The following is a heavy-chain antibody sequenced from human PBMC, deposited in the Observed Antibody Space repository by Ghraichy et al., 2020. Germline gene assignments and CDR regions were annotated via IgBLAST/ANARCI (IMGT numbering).Heavy chain of an antibody. CDR2: IDWDDDK. D-gene: IGHD2-2*01. CDR3: ARNRLITSYSLPYYYYYGMDV. CDR1: GFSLSTSGMC. Sequence: SGPTLVKPTQTLTLTCTFSGFSLSTSGMCVSWIRQPPGKALEWLARIDWDDDKYYSTSLKTRLTISKDTSKNQVVLTMTNMDPVDTATYYCARNRLITSYSLPYYYYYGMDVWGQGTTVTVSS. V-gene: IGHV2-70*11. J-gene: IGHJ6*02.